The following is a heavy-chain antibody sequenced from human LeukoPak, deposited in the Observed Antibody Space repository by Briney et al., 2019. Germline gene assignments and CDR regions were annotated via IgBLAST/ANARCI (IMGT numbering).Heavy chain of an antibody. D-gene: IGHD2-2*02. CDR2: IKQDGSAK. CDR3: ARVRCSSVGCYTLDY. CDR1: GFNFSTYW. J-gene: IGHJ4*02. Sequence: GGSLRLSCAASGFNFSTYWMSWVRQAPGKGLEWVANIKQDGSAKYYVGSVKGRFTISRDNAKNSLYLQVSSLRAEDTAVYYCARVRCSSVGCYTLDYWGQGTLVTVSS. V-gene: IGHV3-7*01.